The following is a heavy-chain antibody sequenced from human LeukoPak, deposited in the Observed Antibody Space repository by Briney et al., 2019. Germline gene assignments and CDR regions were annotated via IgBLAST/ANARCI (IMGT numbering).Heavy chain of an antibody. D-gene: IGHD1/OR15-1a*01. CDR1: EFPFSDSW. CDR3: AGGNSMNV. CDR2: IKKDGSGI. Sequence: PGGSLRLSCAVSEFPFSDSWMYWVRQAPGKGLEGVANIKKDGSGISYVDSVQGRFIISRDNAKNSLYLQMNSLRVEDTAVYFCAGGNSMNVWGKGTAVTVS. V-gene: IGHV3-7*03. J-gene: IGHJ6*04.